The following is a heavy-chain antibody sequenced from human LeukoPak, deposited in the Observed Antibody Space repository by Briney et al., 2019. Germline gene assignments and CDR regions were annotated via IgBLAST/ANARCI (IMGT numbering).Heavy chain of an antibody. J-gene: IGHJ4*02. CDR2: INPSGGST. CDR1: GYTFTSYY. CDR3: ARDSRPSYDSSGYYYPGDY. V-gene: IGHV1-46*01. Sequence: ASVKVSCKXSGYTFTSYYMHWVRQAPGQGLEWMAIINPSGGSTSYAQKFQGRVTMTRDTSTSTVYMELSSLRSEDTAVYYCARDSRPSYDSSGYYYPGDYWGQGTLVTVSS. D-gene: IGHD3-22*01.